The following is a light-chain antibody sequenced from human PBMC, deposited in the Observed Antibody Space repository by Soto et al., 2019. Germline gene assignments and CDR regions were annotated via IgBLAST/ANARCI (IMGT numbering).Light chain of an antibody. Sequence: EIVMTQSPATLSVSPGERATLSCRASQSVSSNFAWYQQKPGQAPRLLIYGASTRATGLPARFSGSGSGTEFTLTISSLQSEYFAVYFCQQYYNWPRTFGQGTKLEIK. CDR2: GAS. CDR3: QQYYNWPRT. CDR1: QSVSSN. V-gene: IGKV3-15*01. J-gene: IGKJ2*01.